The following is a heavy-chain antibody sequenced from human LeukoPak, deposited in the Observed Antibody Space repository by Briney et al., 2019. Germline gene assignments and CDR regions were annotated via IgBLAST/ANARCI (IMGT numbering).Heavy chain of an antibody. CDR3: ARGRRGQLWLDY. J-gene: IGHJ4*02. D-gene: IGHD5-18*01. CDR2: ISYDGSNK. CDR1: GFTFSSYG. Sequence: GRSLRLSCAASGFTFSSYGMHWVRQAPGKGLEWVAVISYDGSNKYYADSVKGRFTISRDNYKNTLYLQMNSLRAEDTAVYYCARGRRGQLWLDYWGQGTLVTVSS. V-gene: IGHV3-30*03.